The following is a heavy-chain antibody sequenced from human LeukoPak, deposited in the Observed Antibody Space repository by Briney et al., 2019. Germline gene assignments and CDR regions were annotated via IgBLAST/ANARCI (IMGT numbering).Heavy chain of an antibody. V-gene: IGHV3-11*01. Sequence: GGSLRLSCAASGFTFTDSYMSWIRQVPGKGLEWISYISSSGGTIYYADSVKGRFTISRDNAKNSLSLQMNSLRAEDTAVYYCAKEGGDWGEGYFDYWGQGTLVTVSS. D-gene: IGHD7-27*01. J-gene: IGHJ4*02. CDR2: ISSSGGTI. CDR1: GFTFTDSY. CDR3: AKEGGDWGEGYFDY.